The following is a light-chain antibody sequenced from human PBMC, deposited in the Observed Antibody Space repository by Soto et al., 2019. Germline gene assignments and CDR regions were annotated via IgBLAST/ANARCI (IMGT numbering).Light chain of an antibody. CDR1: QGISSY. CDR2: AAS. V-gene: IGKV1-9*01. CDR3: QQLGT. Sequence: DLQLTQSPSFLSASVGDRVTITCRASQGISSYLAWYQQKPGKAPKLLIYAASTLQSGVPSRFSGSGSGTEFTLTVSSLQPEDSATYYCQQLGTFGQGTKVEIK. J-gene: IGKJ1*01.